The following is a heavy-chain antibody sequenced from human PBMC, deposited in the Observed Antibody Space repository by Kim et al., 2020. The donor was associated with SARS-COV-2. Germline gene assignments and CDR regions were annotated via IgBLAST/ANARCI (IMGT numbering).Heavy chain of an antibody. D-gene: IGHD3-22*01. V-gene: IGHV3-7*03. CDR2: IKQDGSEK. J-gene: IGHJ3*02. CDR1: GFTFSSYW. CDR3: ASGMIVPDAFDI. Sequence: GGSLRLSCAASGFTFSSYWMSWVRQAPGKGLEWVANIKQDGSEKYYVESVKGRFTISRDNAKNSLYLQMNSLRAEDTAVYYCASGMIVPDAFDIWGQGTMVTVSS.